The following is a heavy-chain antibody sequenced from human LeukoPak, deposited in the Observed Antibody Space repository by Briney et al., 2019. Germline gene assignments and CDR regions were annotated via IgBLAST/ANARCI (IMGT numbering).Heavy chain of an antibody. V-gene: IGHV3-21*01. D-gene: IGHD2-2*01. Sequence: GGSLRLSCAASGFTFSSYSMNWVRQAPGKGLEWVSSISSSSSYIYYADSVKGRFTISRDNAKNSLYLQMNSLRAEDTAVYYCARAPQGVVLPRYYFDYWGQGTLVTVSS. J-gene: IGHJ4*02. CDR2: ISSSSSYI. CDR3: ARAPQGVVLPRYYFDY. CDR1: GFTFSSYS.